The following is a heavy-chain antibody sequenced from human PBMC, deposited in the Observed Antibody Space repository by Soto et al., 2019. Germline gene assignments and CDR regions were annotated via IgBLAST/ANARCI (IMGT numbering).Heavy chain of an antibody. V-gene: IGHV3-15*01. CDR3: TTVNWNYGALGFDP. CDR2: VKSKSDGGTT. J-gene: IGHJ5*02. Sequence: GGSLRLSCAASGFTFSNAWMNWVRQAPGKGLEWVGRVKSKSDGGTTDYPAPVKGRFSISRDDSKSTLYLQMNSLKTEDTAVYYCTTVNWNYGALGFDPWGQGTLVTVSS. CDR1: GFTFSNAW. D-gene: IGHD1-7*01.